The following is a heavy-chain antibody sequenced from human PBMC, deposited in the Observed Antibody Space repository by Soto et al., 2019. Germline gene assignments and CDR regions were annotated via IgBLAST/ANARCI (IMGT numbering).Heavy chain of an antibody. J-gene: IGHJ4*02. CDR1: GFTFSTYA. V-gene: IGHV3-23*01. CDR3: AKTWFGSITTDY. CDR2: ITNSGDST. Sequence: EVRLLESGGGLVQPGGSLRLSCAASGFTFSTYALSWVRQAPGKGLEWVSAITNSGDSTYYADPVKGRFTISRDNSKNTLYLQMSSLRAEDTAVYYCAKTWFGSITTDYWGQGTLVTVSS. D-gene: IGHD3-10*01.